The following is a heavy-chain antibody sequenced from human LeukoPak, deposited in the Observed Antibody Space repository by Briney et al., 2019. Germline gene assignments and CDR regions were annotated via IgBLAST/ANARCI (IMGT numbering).Heavy chain of an antibody. Sequence: ETLSLTCTVSGGSISSYYWSWVRQAPGKGLEWVCRIKSKTDGGTTDYAAPVKGRFTISRDDSKNTLYLQMNSLKTEDTAVYYCTTDFWSGYLYYYYYMDVWGKGTTVTVSS. J-gene: IGHJ6*03. V-gene: IGHV3-15*01. CDR1: GGSISSYY. CDR2: IKSKTDGGTT. CDR3: TTDFWSGYLYYYYYMDV. D-gene: IGHD3-3*01.